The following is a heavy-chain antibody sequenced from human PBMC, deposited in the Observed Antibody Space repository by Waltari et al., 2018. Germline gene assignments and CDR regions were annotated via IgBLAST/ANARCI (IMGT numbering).Heavy chain of an antibody. Sequence: QVQLQQWGAGLLTPSEPLSLTCAVYGGSFSGSYWIWIRPPPGKGLEWIGEINHSGSTNYNPSLKSRVTISVDTSKNQFSLKLSSVTAADTAVYYCARVGLTMIPDYWGQGTLVTVSS. D-gene: IGHD3-22*01. CDR2: INHSGST. J-gene: IGHJ4*02. V-gene: IGHV4-34*01. CDR3: ARVGLTMIPDY. CDR1: GGSFSGSY.